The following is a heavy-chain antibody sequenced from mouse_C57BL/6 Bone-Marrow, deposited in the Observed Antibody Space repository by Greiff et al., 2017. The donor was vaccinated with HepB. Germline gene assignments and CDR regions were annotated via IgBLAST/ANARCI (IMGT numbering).Heavy chain of an antibody. D-gene: IGHD1-1*01. J-gene: IGHJ2*01. CDR2: ISYDGSN. V-gene: IGHV3-6*01. CDR1: GYSITSGYY. Sequence: ESGPGLVKPSQSLSLTCSVTGYSITSGYYWNWIRQFPGNKLEWMGYISYDGSNNYNPSLKNRISITRDTSKNQFFLKLNSVTTEDTATYYCASGITTVVGYWGQGTTLTVSS. CDR3: ASGITTVVGY.